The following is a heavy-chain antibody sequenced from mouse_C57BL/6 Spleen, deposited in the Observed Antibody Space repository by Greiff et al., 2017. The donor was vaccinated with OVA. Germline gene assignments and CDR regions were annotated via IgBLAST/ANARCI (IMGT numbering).Heavy chain of an antibody. CDR1: GYTFTSYW. J-gene: IGHJ2*01. CDR2: LDPYSGGT. D-gene: IGHD1-1*01. Sequence: QVQLQQPGAELVKPGASVKLSCKASGYTFTSYWMHWVKQRPGRGLEWIGRLDPYSGGTKYNEKFKSKATLTVDKPSSTAYMQLRSLTSEDSAVYYCARDTTVVAGDYWGQGTTLTVSS. V-gene: IGHV1-72*01. CDR3: ARDTTVVAGDY.